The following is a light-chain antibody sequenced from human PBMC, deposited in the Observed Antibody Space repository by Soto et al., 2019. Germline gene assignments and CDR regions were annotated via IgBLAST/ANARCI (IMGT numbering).Light chain of an antibody. Sequence: IVLTQSPGTLSVTPGERATLSCRASQSVSGSFLAWYQQKPGQAPRLLIYGASNRATGIPDRFSGSGSGTDFTLTISRLEPEDFAVYYCQQYGRSGTFGQGTKVDIK. V-gene: IGKV3-20*01. CDR3: QQYGRSGT. CDR2: GAS. J-gene: IGKJ1*01. CDR1: QSVSGSF.